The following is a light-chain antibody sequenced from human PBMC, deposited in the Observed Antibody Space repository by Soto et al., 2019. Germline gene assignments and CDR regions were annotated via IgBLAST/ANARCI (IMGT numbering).Light chain of an antibody. CDR3: SSYTTSNTRQIV. CDR1: SSDVGGYNY. CDR2: DVS. V-gene: IGLV2-14*03. Sequence: QSALTQPASVSGSPGQSITISCTGTSSDVGGYNYVSWYQHHPGKAPKLIIYDVSNRPSGVSNRSSGSKSGNTASLTISGLQPEDEADYYCSSYTTSNTRQIVFGTGTKLTVL. J-gene: IGLJ1*01.